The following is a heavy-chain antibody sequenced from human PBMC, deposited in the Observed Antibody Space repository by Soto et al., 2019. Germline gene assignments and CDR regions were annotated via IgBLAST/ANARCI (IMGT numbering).Heavy chain of an antibody. V-gene: IGHV4-34*01. CDR2: INHSGST. CDR1: GGSFSGYY. J-gene: IGHJ6*02. Sequence: SETLSLTCAVYGGSFSGYYWSWIRQPPGKGLEWIGEINHSGSTNYNPSLKSRVTISVDTSKNQFSLKLSSVTAADTAVYYCARGLELGIYYYYYGMYVWGQGTTVTVSS. D-gene: IGHD7-27*01. CDR3: ARGLELGIYYYYYGMYV.